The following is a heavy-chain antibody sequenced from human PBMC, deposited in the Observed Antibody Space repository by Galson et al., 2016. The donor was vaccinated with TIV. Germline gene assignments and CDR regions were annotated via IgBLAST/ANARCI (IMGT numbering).Heavy chain of an antibody. D-gene: IGHD2-21*02. J-gene: IGHJ4*02. Sequence: SVKVSCKASGDTFRTYTISWVRQAPGQGLEWMGGIIPIHGLSNRAQKFQGRVTITADEPTSTIYMLLGSLRSDDTAVYYCARTRPCGGDCYFFDSWGQGSLVTVSS. CDR3: ARTRPCGGDCYFFDS. CDR2: IIPIHGLS. CDR1: GDTFRTYT. V-gene: IGHV1-69*10.